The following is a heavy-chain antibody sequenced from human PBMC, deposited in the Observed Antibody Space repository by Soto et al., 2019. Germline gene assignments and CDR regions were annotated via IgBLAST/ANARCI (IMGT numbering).Heavy chain of an antibody. CDR2: ISGTGGST. D-gene: IGHD4-17*01. Sequence: EVQVLESGGGLEQPGGSLRLSCAASGFTFSSFAMSWVRQAPGKGLEWVSGISGTGGSTYYADSVKGRFTISRDNSKNTLYQQMNSLRAEDTAVYYCAKHIPTVNMKYYFDYWGQGTLVTVSS. J-gene: IGHJ4*02. V-gene: IGHV3-23*01. CDR3: AKHIPTVNMKYYFDY. CDR1: GFTFSSFA.